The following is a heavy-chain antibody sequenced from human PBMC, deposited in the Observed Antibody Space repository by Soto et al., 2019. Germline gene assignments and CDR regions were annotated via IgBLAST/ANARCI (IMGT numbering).Heavy chain of an antibody. V-gene: IGHV5-51*01. CDR1: GYSFTSYW. Sequence: GESLKISCKTSGYSFTSYWIGWVRQMPGNGPEWMVIIYTGDSDTRYSPSFEGQVTIAADEAISTAYLQWSSLKASDTAIYYCARPNFGGITHFEXWGQGTLVTVSX. CDR2: IYTGDSDT. CDR3: ARPNFGGITHFEX. D-gene: IGHD3-16*01. J-gene: IGHJ4*02.